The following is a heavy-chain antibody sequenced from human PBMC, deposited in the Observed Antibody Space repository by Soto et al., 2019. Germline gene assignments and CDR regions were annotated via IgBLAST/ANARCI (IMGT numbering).Heavy chain of an antibody. CDR3: ARDVLRFLEWFPIRFDP. CDR1: GDSFSINIAA. CDR2: TYYRSKWYN. J-gene: IGHJ5*02. Sequence: PSQTLSLTCAISGDSFSINIAAWNWIRQSPSRGLEWLGRTYYRSKWYNDYAVSVKSRITINPDTSKNQFSLQLNSVTPEDTAVYYCARDVLRFLEWFPIRFDPWGQGTLVTVSS. D-gene: IGHD3-3*01. V-gene: IGHV6-1*01.